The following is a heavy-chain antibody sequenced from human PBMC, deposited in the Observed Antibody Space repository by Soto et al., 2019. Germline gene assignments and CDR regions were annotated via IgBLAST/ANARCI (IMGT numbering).Heavy chain of an antibody. D-gene: IGHD6-19*01. Sequence: PGGSLRLSCSASGFIFSTYTMLWVRQAPGKGLEYVSAINTGAATSYVDSVRGRFTIPRDNPKNTLYLQMSSLRPEDTAVYYCVTGYSSGWYEIYWGQGTLVTVSS. V-gene: IGHV3-64D*06. J-gene: IGHJ4*02. CDR3: VTGYSSGWYEIY. CDR2: INTGAAT. CDR1: GFIFSTYT.